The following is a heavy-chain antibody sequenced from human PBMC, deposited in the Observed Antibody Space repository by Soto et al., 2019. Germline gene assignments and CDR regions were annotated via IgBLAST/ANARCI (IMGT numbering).Heavy chain of an antibody. J-gene: IGHJ4*02. CDR3: ARAENYDILTGYSYYFDY. D-gene: IGHD3-9*01. CDR2: ISAYNGNT. Sequence: ASVKVSCKASGYTFTSYGISWVRQAPGQGLEWMGWISAYNGNTNYAQKLQGRVTMTTDTSTSTAYMELRSLRSDDTAVYYCARAENYDILTGYSYYFDYWGQGTLVTVSS. CDR1: GYTFTSYG. V-gene: IGHV1-18*01.